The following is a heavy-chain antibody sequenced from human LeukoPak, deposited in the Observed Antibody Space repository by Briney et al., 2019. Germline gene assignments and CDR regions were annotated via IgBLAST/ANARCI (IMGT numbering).Heavy chain of an antibody. D-gene: IGHD6-13*01. J-gene: IGHJ4*02. CDR1: GFTFSSYE. CDR2: ISSSGSTM. CDR3: ASSSWYALDY. Sequence: QAGGSLRLSCAASGFTFSSYEMNWVRQAPGKGLEWISYISSSGSTMYYAPSVKGRFTISRDNAKNSLYLQMNSLRAEDTAIYYCASSSWYALDYWGQGTLVTVSS. V-gene: IGHV3-48*03.